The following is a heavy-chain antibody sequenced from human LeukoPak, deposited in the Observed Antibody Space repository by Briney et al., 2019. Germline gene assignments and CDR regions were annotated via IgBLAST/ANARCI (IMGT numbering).Heavy chain of an antibody. V-gene: IGHV3-74*01. CDR3: VVDFQYNSP. J-gene: IGHJ5*02. CDR1: GLTSRNYW. D-gene: IGHD1-1*01. Sequence: PGGSLRLSCAASGLTSRNYWMHWVRHVPGKGLVWVSGINSDGRSTVYADSVKGRFTISRDNAKNTLYLQMNMPRIEDTAVYYCVVDFQYNSPWGQGTLVTVSS. CDR2: INSDGRST.